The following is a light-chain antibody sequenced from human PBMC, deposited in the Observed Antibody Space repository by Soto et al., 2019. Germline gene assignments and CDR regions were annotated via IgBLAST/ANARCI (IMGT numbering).Light chain of an antibody. CDR1: QSVSSN. CDR3: QRYGSSPLIT. J-gene: IGKJ1*01. CDR2: GAS. V-gene: IGKV3-15*01. Sequence: EIVMTQSPATLSVSPGERATLSCRASQSVSSNLAWYQQKPGQAPRLLIYGASTRATGIPARFSGSGSGTDFTLTISRLEPEDFAVYFCQRYGSSPLITFGQGTKVDIK.